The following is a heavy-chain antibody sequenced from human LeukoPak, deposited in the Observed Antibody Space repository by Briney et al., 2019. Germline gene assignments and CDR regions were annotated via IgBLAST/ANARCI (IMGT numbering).Heavy chain of an antibody. Sequence: ASVTVSCTASGYTFTGYYMHWVRQAPGQGLEWMGWINPNSGGTNYAQKFQGRVTMTRDTSISTAYMELTTLISDDTAIYYCARYKDGNYNLDYWGQGTLVTVSS. D-gene: IGHD1-14*01. CDR1: GYTFTGYY. V-gene: IGHV1-2*02. CDR3: ARYKDGNYNLDY. J-gene: IGHJ4*02. CDR2: INPNSGGT.